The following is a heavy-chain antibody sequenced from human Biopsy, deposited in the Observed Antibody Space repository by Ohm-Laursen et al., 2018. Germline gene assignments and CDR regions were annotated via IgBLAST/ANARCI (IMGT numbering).Heavy chain of an antibody. D-gene: IGHD3-16*01. Sequence: SLRLSCSASGFTFSRHGMHWVRQAPGKGLEWVAVIWSDGNNKYYADSVKGRFTISRDNAKNSLYLQMNSLRAEDTALYYCAKDSGGSPLGELFHWGQGNLVTVSS. J-gene: IGHJ4*02. CDR3: AKDSGGSPLGELFH. V-gene: IGHV3-33*03. CDR1: GFTFSRHG. CDR2: IWSDGNNK.